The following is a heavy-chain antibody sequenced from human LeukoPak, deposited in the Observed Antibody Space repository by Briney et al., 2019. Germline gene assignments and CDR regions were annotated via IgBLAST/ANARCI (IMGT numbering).Heavy chain of an antibody. D-gene: IGHD3-22*01. CDR2: IIPIFGTA. J-gene: IGHJ4*02. Sequence: EASVRVSRKASGGTFIIYAISWVRQAPGQGGEWMGGIIPIFGTANYAQKFQGRVTITADESTSTAYMELSSLRSEDTAVYYCARGAGDSSGYFDYWGQGTLVTVSS. CDR3: ARGAGDSSGYFDY. V-gene: IGHV1-69*13. CDR1: GGTFIIYA.